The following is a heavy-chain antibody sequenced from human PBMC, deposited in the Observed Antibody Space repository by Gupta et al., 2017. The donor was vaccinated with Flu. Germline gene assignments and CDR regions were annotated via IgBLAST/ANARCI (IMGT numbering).Heavy chain of an antibody. CDR3: AKGAFYFEY. CDR1: GFTFSSYG. CDR2: ISGSGGDT. Sequence: LSCAASGFTFSSYGMSWVRQAPGKGLEWVSGISGSGGDTYYADSVKGRFTISRDNSQRTMYLQMNSLRAEDTAVFYCAKGAFYFEYWGRGILVTVSS. V-gene: IGHV3-23*01. J-gene: IGHJ4*02.